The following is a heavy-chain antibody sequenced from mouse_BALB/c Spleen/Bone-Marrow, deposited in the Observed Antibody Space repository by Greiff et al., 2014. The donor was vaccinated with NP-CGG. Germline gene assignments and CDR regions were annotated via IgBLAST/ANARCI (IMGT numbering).Heavy chain of an antibody. J-gene: IGHJ3*01. D-gene: IGHD1-1*01. CDR2: IDPANGNT. CDR1: GFNIKDTY. Sequence: GQLKDSGAELVKPGASVKLSCTASGFNIKDTYMHWGKQRPEQGLEWIGRIDPANGNTKYDPKFQGKATITADTSSNTAYLQLSSLTSEDTAVYYCASYYYGSSYGFAYWGQGTLVTVSA. V-gene: IGHV14-3*02. CDR3: ASYYYGSSYGFAY.